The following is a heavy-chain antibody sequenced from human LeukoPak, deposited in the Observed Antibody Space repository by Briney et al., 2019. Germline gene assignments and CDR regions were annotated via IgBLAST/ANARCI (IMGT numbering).Heavy chain of an antibody. J-gene: IGHJ6*03. Sequence: GGSLRLSCAASGFTFSNYWMSWVRQAPGKGLEWVANIKQDGSEKYYVDSVKGRFTISRDNSKNTLYLQMNSLRAEDTAVYYCAKGGRNNYYYYYMDVWGKGTTVTTSS. CDR1: GFTFSNYW. D-gene: IGHD1/OR15-1a*01. V-gene: IGHV3-7*03. CDR2: IKQDGSEK. CDR3: AKGGRNNYYYYYMDV.